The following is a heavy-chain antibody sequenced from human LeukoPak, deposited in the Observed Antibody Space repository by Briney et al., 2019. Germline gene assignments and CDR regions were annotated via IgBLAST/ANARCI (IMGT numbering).Heavy chain of an antibody. CDR3: GKRSGFTPGWFFDF. Sequence: PGGSRKLSCAASGFSFSSYAMSWVRQAPGKGLEWVSSISGSGDNTYYAESVKGRFTISRDNSKNTLFLQMNSLRAEDTGLFFCGKRSGFTPGWFFDFWGQGTLVTVSS. V-gene: IGHV3-23*01. CDR2: ISGSGDNT. CDR1: GFSFSSYA. J-gene: IGHJ4*02. D-gene: IGHD2-15*01.